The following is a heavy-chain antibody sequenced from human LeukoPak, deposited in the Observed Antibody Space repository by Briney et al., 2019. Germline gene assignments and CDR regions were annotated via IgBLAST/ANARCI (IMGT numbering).Heavy chain of an antibody. V-gene: IGHV1-46*01. J-gene: IGHJ4*02. CDR3: ARDEDYTLDY. CDR2: INPSGGST. Sequence: ASVKVSCKASVYTFTRYYMQSVRQAPEQWLEWMGIINPSGGSTSYAQKFQGRVTMTRDTSTSTVYMELSSLRSEDTAVYYCARDEDYTLDYWGQGTLVTVSS. D-gene: IGHD4-11*01. CDR1: VYTFTRYY.